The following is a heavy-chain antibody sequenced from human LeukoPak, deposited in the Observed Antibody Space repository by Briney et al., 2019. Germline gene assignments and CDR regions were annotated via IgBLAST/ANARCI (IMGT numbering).Heavy chain of an antibody. Sequence: GGSLRLSCAASGFTFSSYGMHWVRQAPGKGLEWVAVIWYDGSNKYYADSVKGRFTISRDNSKNTLYLQMNSLRAEDTAVYYCARDDGRDGFFDYWGQETLVTVSS. D-gene: IGHD5-24*01. V-gene: IGHV3-33*01. CDR2: IWYDGSNK. CDR1: GFTFSSYG. CDR3: ARDDGRDGFFDY. J-gene: IGHJ4*02.